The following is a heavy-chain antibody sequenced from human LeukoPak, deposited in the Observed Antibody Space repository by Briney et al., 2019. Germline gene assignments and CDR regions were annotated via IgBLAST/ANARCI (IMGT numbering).Heavy chain of an antibody. Sequence: SETLSLTCAVSGGPISSGGYSWSWIRQPPGKGLEWIGYIYHSGSTYYNPSLKSRVTISVDRSKNQFSLKLSSVTAADTAVYYCARAVNYGGDYYGMDVWGQGTTVTVSS. CDR3: ARAVNYGGDYYGMDV. J-gene: IGHJ6*02. D-gene: IGHD4-23*01. CDR1: GGPISSGGYS. V-gene: IGHV4-30-2*01. CDR2: IYHSGST.